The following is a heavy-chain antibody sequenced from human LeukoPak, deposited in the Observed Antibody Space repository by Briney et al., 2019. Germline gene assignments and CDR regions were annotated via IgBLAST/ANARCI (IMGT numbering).Heavy chain of an antibody. CDR3: AREVMDNLRFDY. D-gene: IGHD1-14*01. CDR2: INPHSGGT. CDR1: GYTFTAYY. V-gene: IGHV1-2*02. J-gene: IGHJ4*02. Sequence: GASVKVSCKASGYTFTAYYMHWVRQAPGQGLEWMGWINPHSGGTNFAQKFQGRVTMTRDTSITTAHMELSRLTSDDTAVYYCAREVMDNLRFDYWGQGTLVTVSS.